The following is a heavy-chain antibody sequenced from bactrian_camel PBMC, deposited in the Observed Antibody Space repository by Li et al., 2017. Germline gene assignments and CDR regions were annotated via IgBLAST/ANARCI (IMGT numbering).Heavy chain of an antibody. D-gene: IGHD2*01. CDR3: AARRSGYCSDCFRLLLKPRGLWV. CDR1: GCAGNCNS. CDR2: IYTVGDNA. Sequence: HVQLVESGRGSVQVGGSLRLSCEASGCAGNCNSMGWFRLVPGKEREGVGFIYTVGDNAYYNKPVEGRFTISQDKAKNTVYLQMDSLKPEDTAMYYCAARRSGYCSDCFRLLLKPRGLWVLGPRDPGHRL. J-gene: IGHJ6*01. V-gene: IGHV3S63*01.